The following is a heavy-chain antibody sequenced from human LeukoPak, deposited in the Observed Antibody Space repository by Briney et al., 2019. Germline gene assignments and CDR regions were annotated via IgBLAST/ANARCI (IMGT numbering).Heavy chain of an antibody. CDR2: ISWDGGST. J-gene: IGHJ6*03. V-gene: IGHV3-43*01. Sequence: GGSLRLSCAASGFTFDDYTMHWVHQAPGKGLEWVSHISWDGGSTYYADSVKGRFTISRDNSKNSLYLQMNSLRTEDTALYYCAKDSGSSWQDYYYMDVWGKGTTVTVSS. CDR3: AKDSGSSWQDYYYMDV. CDR1: GFTFDDYT. D-gene: IGHD6-13*01.